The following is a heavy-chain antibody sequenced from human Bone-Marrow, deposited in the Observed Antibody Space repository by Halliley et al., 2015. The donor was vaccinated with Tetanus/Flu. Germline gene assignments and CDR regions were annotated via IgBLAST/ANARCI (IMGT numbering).Heavy chain of an antibody. CDR2: IHESGST. CDR3: ARVGDSGFGAHSYGLDV. J-gene: IGHJ6*01. CDR1: GASISNYN. V-gene: IGHV4-59*12. Sequence: TLSLTCSVSGASISNYNWSWIRQPPGKGLEWIGYIHESGSTNYNPSLKSRVTISLDKSKNQFSLNLSSVTAADTALYYCARVGDSGFGAHSYGLDVWGQGTMVTVSS. D-gene: IGHD3-16*01.